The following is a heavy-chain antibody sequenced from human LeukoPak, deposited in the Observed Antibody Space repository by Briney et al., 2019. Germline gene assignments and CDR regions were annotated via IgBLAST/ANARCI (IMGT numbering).Heavy chain of an antibody. CDR3: AREVGGGASGQ. V-gene: IGHV3-66*01. CDR1: GFTFSNYG. J-gene: IGHJ4*02. CDR2: IYSDGTI. D-gene: IGHD3-16*01. Sequence: PGGSLRLSCAASGFTFSNYGMHWVRQVPGKGLEWVSVIYSDGTISYADSVKGRFTISRDNSENTLYLQMNSLRVEDTAVYYCAREVGGGASGQWGQGTLVTVSS.